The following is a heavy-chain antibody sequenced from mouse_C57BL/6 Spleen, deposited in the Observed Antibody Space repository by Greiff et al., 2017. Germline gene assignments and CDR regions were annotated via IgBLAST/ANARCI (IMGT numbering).Heavy chain of an antibody. Sequence: DVKLVESGPGLVKPSQSLSLTCSVTGYSITSGYYWNWIRQFPGNKMEWIGYISYDGSNNYNPSLKNRISITRDTSKNQFFLKLNSVTTEDTATYYCASGGNYYAMDYWGQGTSVTVSS. J-gene: IGHJ4*01. V-gene: IGHV3-6*01. CDR1: GYSITSGYY. CDR3: ASGGNYYAMDY. CDR2: ISYDGSN.